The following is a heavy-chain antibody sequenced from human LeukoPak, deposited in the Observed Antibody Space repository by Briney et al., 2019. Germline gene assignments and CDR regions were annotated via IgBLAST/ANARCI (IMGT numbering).Heavy chain of an antibody. CDR3: ARQRRNGYANFDY. D-gene: IGHD5-12*01. Sequence: PGGSLRLSCAASGFSFSNYAMHWVRQAPGKGLEFVSSISSNGGITYYGNSMKGRFIISRDNSKNTLYLQMGSLRAEDMAVYYCARQRRNGYANFDYWGQGTLVTVSS. V-gene: IGHV3-64*01. CDR1: GFSFSNYA. J-gene: IGHJ4*02. CDR2: ISSNGGIT.